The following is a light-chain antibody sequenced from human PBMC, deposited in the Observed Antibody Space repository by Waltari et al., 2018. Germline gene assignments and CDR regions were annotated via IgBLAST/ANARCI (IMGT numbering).Light chain of an antibody. J-gene: IGKJ1*01. V-gene: IGKV3-15*01. CDR3: QQYNNWPPWT. Sequence: EIVMTQSPATLSVSPGERATLSCRASQSVNSNLAWYQQKPGQAPRLLIYGVSTRATGIPARFSGSGSGTEFTLTISSMQSEDFAVYHCQQYNNWPPWTFGQGTKVEIK. CDR1: QSVNSN. CDR2: GVS.